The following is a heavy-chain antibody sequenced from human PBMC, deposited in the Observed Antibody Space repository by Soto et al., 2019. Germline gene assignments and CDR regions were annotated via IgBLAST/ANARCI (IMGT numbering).Heavy chain of an antibody. V-gene: IGHV4-4*02. J-gene: IGHJ6*02. CDR3: ARASGSPSTVTGGYYYYGMDV. CDR1: GGSISSSNW. Sequence: PSETLSLTCAVSGGSISSSNWWSWVRQPPGKGLEWIGEIYHSGSTNYNPSLKSRVTISVDKSKNQFSLKLSSVTAADTAVYYCARASGSPSTVTGGYYYYGMDVWGQGTTVTVSS. D-gene: IGHD4-4*01. CDR2: IYHSGST.